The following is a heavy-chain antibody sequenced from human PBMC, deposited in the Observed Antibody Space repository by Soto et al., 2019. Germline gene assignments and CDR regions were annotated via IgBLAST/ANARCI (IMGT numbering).Heavy chain of an antibody. CDR3: GLKPDCGGDCYYTQH. CDR1: GGTFSSYA. J-gene: IGHJ4*02. V-gene: IGHV1-69*01. D-gene: IGHD2-21*02. CDR2: IIPIFGTA. Sequence: QVQLVQSGAEVKKPGSSVKVSCKASGGTFSSYAISWVRQAPGQGLEWMGGIIPIFGTANYAQKFQGSVTITADESTSTAYMELSSLRSEDTAVYYCGLKPDCGGDCYYTQHWGQGTLVTVSS.